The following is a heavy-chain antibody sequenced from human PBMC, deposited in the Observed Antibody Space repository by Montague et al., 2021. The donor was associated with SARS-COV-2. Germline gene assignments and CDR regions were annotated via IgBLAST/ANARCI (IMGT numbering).Heavy chain of an antibody. CDR2: ISYDGSNK. D-gene: IGHD1-26*01. CDR1: GFTFSRYA. V-gene: IGHV3-30*04. Sequence: SLRLSCAASGFTFSRYAMHWVRQAPGKGLEWVAVISYDGSNKYYADSVKGRFTISRDNSKNTLYLQMNSLRAEDTAVYYCAREGIMGATGFDYWGQGTLVTVSS. CDR3: AREGIMGATGFDY. J-gene: IGHJ4*02.